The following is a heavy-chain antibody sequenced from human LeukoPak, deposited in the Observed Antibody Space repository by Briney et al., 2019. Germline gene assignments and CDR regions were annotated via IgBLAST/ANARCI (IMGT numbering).Heavy chain of an antibody. CDR3: ARGKYGTTGWFDP. Sequence: SETLSLTCTVSGGSISGYYWSWIRQPPGKGLEWIGYIYYSGSTNYNPSLKSRVTISVDTSKNQFSLKLSSVTAADTAVYYCARGKYGTTGWFDPWGQGTLVTVSS. D-gene: IGHD1-7*01. CDR2: IYYSGST. CDR1: GGSISGYY. V-gene: IGHV4-59*01. J-gene: IGHJ5*02.